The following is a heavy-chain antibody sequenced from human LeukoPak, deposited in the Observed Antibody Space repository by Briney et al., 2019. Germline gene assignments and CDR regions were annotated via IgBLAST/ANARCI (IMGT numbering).Heavy chain of an antibody. J-gene: IGHJ4*02. D-gene: IGHD3-22*01. CDR3: AKDYNSSNSFDY. V-gene: IGHV3-30-3*01. CDR1: GFTFSIYA. Sequence: PGRSLRLSCAASGFTFSIYAMHWVRQAPGKGLEWVAVISYDGSNKYYADSVKGRFTISRDNSKNTLYLQMNSLRAEDTAVYYCAKDYNSSNSFDYWGQGTLVTVSS. CDR2: ISYDGSNK.